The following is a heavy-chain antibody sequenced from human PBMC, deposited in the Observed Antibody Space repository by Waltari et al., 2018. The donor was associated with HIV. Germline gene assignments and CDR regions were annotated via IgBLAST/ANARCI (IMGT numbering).Heavy chain of an antibody. CDR3: ARGESVSVSKIPPGYRFDF. D-gene: IGHD2-15*01. CDR2: INPISGST. Sequence: QVQLVQSGAELKKPGASVEFSCRASGYSFTASFVHWMRQAPGQGLQWMGRINPISGSTNIPLTFQGRITMTRDTSSGAVFMELRGLKFNDTALYYCARGESVSVSKIPPGYRFDFWGQGTLITVSS. CDR1: GYSFTASF. V-gene: IGHV1-2*06. J-gene: IGHJ4*02.